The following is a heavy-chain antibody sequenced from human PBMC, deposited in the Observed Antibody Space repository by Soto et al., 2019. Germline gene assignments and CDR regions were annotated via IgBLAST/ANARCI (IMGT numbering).Heavy chain of an antibody. CDR3: ARISGSGYSYGAFDY. V-gene: IGHV1-46*01. D-gene: IGHD5-18*01. CDR2: INPSGGST. J-gene: IGHJ4*02. CDR1: GYTFTSYY. Sequence: QVQLVQSGAEVKKPGASVKVSCKASGYTFTSYYMHWVRQAPGQGLEWMGIINPSGGSTSYAQKFQGIVTMTSDTSTSTVYMELSSLRSEDTAVYYCARISGSGYSYGAFDYWGQGTLVTVSS.